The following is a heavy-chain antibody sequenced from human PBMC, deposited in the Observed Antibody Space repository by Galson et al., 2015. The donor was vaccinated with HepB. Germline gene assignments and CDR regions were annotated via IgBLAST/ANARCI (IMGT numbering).Heavy chain of an antibody. D-gene: IGHD6-19*01. CDR1: EGTFSSYA. J-gene: IGHJ6*02. Sequence: SVKVSCKASEGTFSSYAISWVRQAPGQGLEWMGGIIPIFGTANYAQKFQGRVTITADESTSTAYMELSSLRSEDTAMYYCARHGLDNYYNGMDVWGQGTTVTVSS. V-gene: IGHV1-69*13. CDR3: ARHGLDNYYNGMDV. CDR2: IIPIFGTA.